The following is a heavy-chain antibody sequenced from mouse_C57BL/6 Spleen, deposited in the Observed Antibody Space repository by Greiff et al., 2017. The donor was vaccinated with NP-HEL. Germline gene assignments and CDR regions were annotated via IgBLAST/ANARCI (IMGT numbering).Heavy chain of an antibody. Sequence: VQLQQPGAELVKPGASVKLSCKASGYTFTSYWMHWVKQRPGQGLEWIGMIHPNSGSTNYNEKFKSKATLTVDKSSSTAYMQLSSLTSEDSAVYYCAREGYDDYERGYYFDYWGQGTTLTVSS. CDR3: AREGYDDYERGYYFDY. V-gene: IGHV1-64*01. D-gene: IGHD2-4*01. J-gene: IGHJ2*01. CDR2: IHPNSGST. CDR1: GYTFTSYW.